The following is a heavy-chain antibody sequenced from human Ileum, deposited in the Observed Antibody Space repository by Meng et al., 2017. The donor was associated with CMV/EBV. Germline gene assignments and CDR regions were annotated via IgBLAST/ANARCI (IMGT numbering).Heavy chain of an antibody. Sequence: HPRLQGSGPGLVKSSETLSLTCTVSGDSLSSNSHYWGWIRLPPGKGLEFIASMYYSGSTYYNPSLKSRTTISLDTSKNQFSLNLTSVTAADTAVYYCVRVVIAAGTDWFDPWGQGTLVTVSS. CDR2: MYYSGST. J-gene: IGHJ5*02. D-gene: IGHD6-13*01. CDR3: VRVVIAAGTDWFDP. V-gene: IGHV4-39*02. CDR1: GDSLSSNSHY.